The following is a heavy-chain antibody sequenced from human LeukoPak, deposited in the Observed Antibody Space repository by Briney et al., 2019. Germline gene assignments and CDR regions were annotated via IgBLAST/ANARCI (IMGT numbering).Heavy chain of an antibody. V-gene: IGHV4-4*07. CDR1: GGSISSYY. CDR3: ARHAPYSSGWYPVY. CDR2: IYTSGST. D-gene: IGHD6-19*01. Sequence: SETLSLTCTVSGGSISSYYWSWIRQPAGKGLEWIGRIYTSGSTNYNPSLKSRVTISVDTSKNQFSLKLSSVTAADTAVYYCARHAPYSSGWYPVYWGQGTLVTVSS. J-gene: IGHJ4*02.